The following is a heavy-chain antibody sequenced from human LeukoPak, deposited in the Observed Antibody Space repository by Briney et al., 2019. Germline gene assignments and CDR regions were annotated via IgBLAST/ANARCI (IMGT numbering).Heavy chain of an antibody. CDR3: AKSSGDSYFDY. CDR2: ISYDGSNK. V-gene: IGHV3-30-3*02. D-gene: IGHD3-10*01. Sequence: PGGSLRLSCAASGFTFSSYAMHWVRQAPGKGLEGVAVISYDGSNKYYADSVKGRFTISRDNSKNTLYLQMNSLRAEDTAVYYCAKSSGDSYFDYWGQGTLVTVSS. J-gene: IGHJ4*02. CDR1: GFTFSSYA.